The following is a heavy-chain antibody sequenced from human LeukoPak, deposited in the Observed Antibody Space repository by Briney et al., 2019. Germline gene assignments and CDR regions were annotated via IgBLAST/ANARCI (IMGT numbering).Heavy chain of an antibody. CDR1: GGSISSGSYY. Sequence: SETLSLTCTVSGGSISSGSYYWSWIRQPAGKGLEWLGRIYTSGSTNYNPSLKSRVTISVDTSKNQFSLKLSSVTAADTAVYYCARGVTVTIIYYYYYMDVWGKGTTVTVSS. CDR2: IYTSGST. V-gene: IGHV4-61*02. J-gene: IGHJ6*03. CDR3: ARGVTVTIIYYYYYMDV. D-gene: IGHD4-17*01.